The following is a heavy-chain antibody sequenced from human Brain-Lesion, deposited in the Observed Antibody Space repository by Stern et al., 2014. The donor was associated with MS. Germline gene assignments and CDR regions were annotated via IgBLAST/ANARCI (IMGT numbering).Heavy chain of an antibody. CDR1: GYTLTEFS. CDR2: FDSEGGET. D-gene: IGHD1-26*01. J-gene: IGHJ4*02. Sequence: QVQLVQSGAEVKKPGASVKVSCKVSGYTLTEFSIHWVRQAPRKGLEWMGGFDSEGGETIFAQKFVGRVTMTQDTSTDTAYMALSSLRSEDTAVYYCATLSPGAGGNYYRRFDYWGQGTLVTVSS. V-gene: IGHV1-24*01. CDR3: ATLSPGAGGNYYRRFDY.